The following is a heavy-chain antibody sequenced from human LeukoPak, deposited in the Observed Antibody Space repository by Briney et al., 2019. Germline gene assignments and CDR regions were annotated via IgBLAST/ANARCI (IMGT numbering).Heavy chain of an antibody. CDR3: ARRAKDFDY. CDR2: ISAYNGNT. V-gene: IGHV1-18*01. D-gene: IGHD4/OR15-4a*01. CDR1: GYSFTNYG. J-gene: IGHJ4*02. Sequence: ASAKVSCKASGYSFTNYGISWVRQAPGQGLEWMGWISAYNGNTNYARNLQGRVTLTTDTSTRTAYMELRSLRSDDTAVYFCARRAKDFDYWGQGTLVTVSS.